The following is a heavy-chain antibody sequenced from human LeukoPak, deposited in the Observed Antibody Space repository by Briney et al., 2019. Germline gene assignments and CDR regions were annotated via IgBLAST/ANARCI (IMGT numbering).Heavy chain of an antibody. CDR3: ARAGYDSSGYSTYYFDY. Sequence: SQTLSLTCTVSGGSISSVDYYWSWIRQYPGKGLEWIGYINYRGSAYYNPSLKSRVTISVDTSKSQFSLKLSSVTAADTAVYYCARAGYDSSGYSTYYFDYWGQGTLVTVSS. CDR2: INYRGSA. V-gene: IGHV4-31*03. J-gene: IGHJ4*02. D-gene: IGHD3-22*01. CDR1: GGSISSVDYY.